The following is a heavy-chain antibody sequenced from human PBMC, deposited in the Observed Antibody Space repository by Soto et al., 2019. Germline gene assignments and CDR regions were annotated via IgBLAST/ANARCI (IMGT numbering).Heavy chain of an antibody. Sequence: PSETLSLTCTVSGGSISSYYWSWIRQPPGKGLEWIGYIYYSGSTNYNPSLKSRVTISVDTSKNQFSLKLSSVTAADTAVYYCGRSLNGGSYGLHYFDYWGQGTLVTVSS. CDR1: GGSISSYY. CDR3: GRSLNGGSYGLHYFDY. CDR2: IYYSGST. J-gene: IGHJ4*02. V-gene: IGHV4-59*01. D-gene: IGHD5-18*01.